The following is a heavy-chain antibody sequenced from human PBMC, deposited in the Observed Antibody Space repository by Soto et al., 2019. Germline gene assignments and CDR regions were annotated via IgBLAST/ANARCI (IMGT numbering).Heavy chain of an antibody. V-gene: IGHV4-30-4*01. CDR1: DGSVSSGDYY. CDR2: IYYSGST. D-gene: IGHD3-10*01. J-gene: IGHJ5*02. Sequence: QVQLQESGPGLVKPSQTLSLTCTVSDGSVSSGDYYWSWIRQPPGKCLEWIGYIYYSGSTYYSPSLNSLVTIAVDTSKNQCSLNLSTVTAADTAVYYCARDLCFGPNWFDPWGQGTLVTVSS. CDR3: ARDLCFGPNWFDP.